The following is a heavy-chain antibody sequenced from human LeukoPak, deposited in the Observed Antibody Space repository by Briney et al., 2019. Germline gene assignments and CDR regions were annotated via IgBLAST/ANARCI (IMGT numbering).Heavy chain of an antibody. Sequence: SVKISCKASGGTFISYAISWVRQAPGRGLEWMGGIIPIFGTANYAQKFQGRVTITADESTSTAYMELSSLRSEDTAVYYCARVMGDYTRRWFDPWGQGTLVTVSS. CDR3: ARVMGDYTRRWFDP. D-gene: IGHD4-17*01. CDR1: GGTFISYA. J-gene: IGHJ5*02. V-gene: IGHV1-69*13. CDR2: IIPIFGTA.